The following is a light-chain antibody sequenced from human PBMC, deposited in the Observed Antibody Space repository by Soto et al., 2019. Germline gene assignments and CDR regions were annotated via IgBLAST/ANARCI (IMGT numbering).Light chain of an antibody. Sequence: EIVMTRSPATLSVSPGERVTLSCRASESLSTYLAWYQQKPGQAPRLLIYGASTKATGIPARFSGSGSATDFTLTISSLQSEDFAVYYCQSYNDWPFTFGQGTKVEIK. CDR3: QSYNDWPFT. CDR1: ESLSTY. CDR2: GAS. J-gene: IGKJ2*01. V-gene: IGKV3-15*01.